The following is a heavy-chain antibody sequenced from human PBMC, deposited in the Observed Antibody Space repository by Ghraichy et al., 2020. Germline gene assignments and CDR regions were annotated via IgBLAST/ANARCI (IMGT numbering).Heavy chain of an antibody. Sequence: LSLTCTASGFSFTNARINWIRHHPGPGLEWVCTVKSKTDGGTTDYAAPVKGRSTISREDTNNTLYLQMNSLKTEDTAMYYCITDDTGHDWGYWGQGTLITVSS. CDR3: ITDDTGHDWGY. V-gene: IGHV3-15*07. CDR2: VKSKTDGGTT. D-gene: IGHD5-12*01. CDR1: GFSFTNAR. J-gene: IGHJ4*02.